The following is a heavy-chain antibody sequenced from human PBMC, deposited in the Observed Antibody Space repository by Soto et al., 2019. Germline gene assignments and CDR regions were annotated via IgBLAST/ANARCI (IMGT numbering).Heavy chain of an antibody. Sequence: QVQLVQSGAEVQKPGSSVKVSCRASGGTFSSYAISWVRQAPGQGLEWMGRIIPILGMTNYAQNFQGRVTITSDKSTSTAYTELNSLRSEDTAVYYCACNTGITSAGTFDIWGQGTMVTVSS. D-gene: IGHD6-13*01. CDR2: IIPILGMT. CDR1: GGTFSSYA. J-gene: IGHJ3*02. CDR3: ACNTGITSAGTFDI. V-gene: IGHV1-69*02.